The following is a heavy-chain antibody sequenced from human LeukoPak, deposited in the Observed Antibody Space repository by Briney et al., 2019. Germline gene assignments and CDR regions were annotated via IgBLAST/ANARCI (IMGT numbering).Heavy chain of an antibody. V-gene: IGHV4-61*02. J-gene: IGHJ4*02. CDR3: ARAGSYYDY. CDR2: IYTSGST. Sequence: SETLSLTCTVSGGSISSGSYYWSWIRQPAGKGLEWIGRIYTSGSTNYNPTLKSRVTISVDTSKNQFSLKLSSVTAADTAVYYCARAGSYYDYWGQGTLVTVSS. CDR1: GGSISSGSYY. D-gene: IGHD1-26*01.